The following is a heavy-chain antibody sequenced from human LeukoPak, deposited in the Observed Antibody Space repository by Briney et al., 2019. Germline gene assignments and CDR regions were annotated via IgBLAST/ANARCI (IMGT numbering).Heavy chain of an antibody. Sequence: GGSLRLSCAAPGFTFSSYAMHWVRQAPGKGLEWVAVISYDGSNKYYADSVKGRFTISRDNSKNTLYLQMNSLRAEDTAVYYCASPQAYSSGWYYFDYWGQGTLVTVSS. CDR1: GFTFSSYA. CDR3: ASPQAYSSGWYYFDY. V-gene: IGHV3-30-3*01. D-gene: IGHD6-19*01. J-gene: IGHJ4*02. CDR2: ISYDGSNK.